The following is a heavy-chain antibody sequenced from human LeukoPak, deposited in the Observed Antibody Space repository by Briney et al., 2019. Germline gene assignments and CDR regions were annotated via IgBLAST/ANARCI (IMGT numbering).Heavy chain of an antibody. D-gene: IGHD1-1*01. V-gene: IGHV3-66*01. CDR3: TTFDY. J-gene: IGHJ4*02. CDR1: EFSVGSNY. CDR2: IYSGGST. Sequence: GGSLRLSCAASEFSVGSNYMTWVRQAPGKGLEWVSLIYSGGSTYYADSVKGRFTISRDNSKNTLYLQMNSLRAEDTAVFYCTTFDYWGQGTLVTVSS.